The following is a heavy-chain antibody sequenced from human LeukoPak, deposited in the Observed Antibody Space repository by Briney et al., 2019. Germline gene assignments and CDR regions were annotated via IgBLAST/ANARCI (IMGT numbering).Heavy chain of an antibody. CDR3: ARWDTAMVGDEIDY. D-gene: IGHD5-18*01. Sequence: TLSLTRTFSRGSLRRGGFYLVWVPQPPRKGPGGGGYIYYSGSTYYNPSLKSRVTISVDTSKNQFSLKLSSVTAADTAVYYCARWDTAMVGDEIDYWGQGTLVTVSS. CDR1: RGSLRRGGFY. J-gene: IGHJ4*02. V-gene: IGHV4-31*03. CDR2: IYYSGST.